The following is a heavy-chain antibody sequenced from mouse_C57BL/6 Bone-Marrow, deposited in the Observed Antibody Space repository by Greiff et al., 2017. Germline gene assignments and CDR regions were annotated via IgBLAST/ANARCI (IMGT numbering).Heavy chain of an antibody. CDR2: IYPGNSDT. Sequence: VQLQQSGTVLARPGASVTMSCKTSGYTFTSYWMHWVKQRPGQGLEWIGAIYPGNSDTSYNQKFKGKAKLTAVTSASTAYMELSSLTNEDYAVDYCTKDGYYDWYFDVWGTGTTVTVSS. CDR1: GYTFTSYW. V-gene: IGHV1-5*01. J-gene: IGHJ1*03. CDR3: TKDGYYDWYFDV. D-gene: IGHD2-3*01.